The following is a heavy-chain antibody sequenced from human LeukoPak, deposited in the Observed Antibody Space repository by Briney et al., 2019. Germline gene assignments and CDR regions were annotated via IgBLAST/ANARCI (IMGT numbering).Heavy chain of an antibody. Sequence: GASVKVSCKASGYTFTSYYMHWVRQAPGQGLEWMGIINPSGGGTSYAQKFQGRVTMTRDTSTSTVYMELSSLRSEDTAVYYCARGLGSGSYYPSRDYYYYGMDVWGQGTTVTVSS. D-gene: IGHD3-10*01. V-gene: IGHV1-46*01. CDR3: ARGLGSGSYYPSRDYYYYGMDV. CDR1: GYTFTSYY. CDR2: INPSGGGT. J-gene: IGHJ6*02.